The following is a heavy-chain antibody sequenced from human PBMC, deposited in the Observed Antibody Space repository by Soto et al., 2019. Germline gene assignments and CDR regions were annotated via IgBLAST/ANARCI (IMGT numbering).Heavy chain of an antibody. CDR3: ARSIAARLNWFDP. CDR2: IKEDGSEK. Sequence: GGSLRLSCAASGFTFSSYWMTWVRQAPGKGLEWVANIKEDGSEKYYVDSVKGRFTISRDNAENSLYLQMSSLRVEDTAVYYCARSIAARLNWFDPWGQGTLVTVSS. J-gene: IGHJ5*02. D-gene: IGHD6-6*01. CDR1: GFTFSSYW. V-gene: IGHV3-7*02.